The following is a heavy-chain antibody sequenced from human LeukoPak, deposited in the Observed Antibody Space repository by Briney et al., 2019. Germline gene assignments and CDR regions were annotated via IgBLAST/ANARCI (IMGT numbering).Heavy chain of an antibody. Sequence: SQTLSLTCTVSGGSISSGAYYWSWIRQHPGKGLEWIGYVYYSGSTYYNPSLKSRVTISVDTSKNQFSLDLSSVTAADTAVYYCARDLGDGYLANDYWGQGTLVTVSS. CDR3: ARDLGDGYLANDY. CDR2: VYYSGST. V-gene: IGHV4-31*03. CDR1: GGSISSGAYY. J-gene: IGHJ4*02. D-gene: IGHD5-24*01.